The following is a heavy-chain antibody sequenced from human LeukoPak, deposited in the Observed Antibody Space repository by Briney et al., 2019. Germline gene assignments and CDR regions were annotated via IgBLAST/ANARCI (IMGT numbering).Heavy chain of an antibody. CDR1: GFTFSNFA. D-gene: IGHD7-27*01. V-gene: IGHV3-30-3*01. CDR2: ILYDGSNK. Sequence: GGSLRLSCAASGFTFSNFAMHWVRQAPGKGLEWVAVILYDGSNKYYADSVKGRFTISRDNSKNMLYLQMNSLRAEDTAVYYCARIPLTNWGYLDYWGQGTLATVSS. CDR3: ARIPLTNWGYLDY. J-gene: IGHJ4*02.